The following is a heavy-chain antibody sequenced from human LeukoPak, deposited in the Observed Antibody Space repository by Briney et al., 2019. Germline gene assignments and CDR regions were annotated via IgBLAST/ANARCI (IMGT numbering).Heavy chain of an antibody. CDR1: GFTFSYYS. CDR2: ISSSTSTI. J-gene: IGHJ6*03. V-gene: IGHV3-48*04. CDR3: ARAATITVRPGGYYHYYMDF. D-gene: IGHD6-6*01. Sequence: AGGSLRLSCAASGFTFSYYSMNWVRQAPGKGLEWVSYISSSTSTIYYADSVKGRSTITRDNAKSSQYLHMNSLRAEDTAVYYCARAATITVRPGGYYHYYMDFWGKGTTVTVSS.